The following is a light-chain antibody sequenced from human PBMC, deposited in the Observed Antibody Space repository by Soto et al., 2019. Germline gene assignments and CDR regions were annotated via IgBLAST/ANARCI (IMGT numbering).Light chain of an antibody. CDR3: QHRSN. J-gene: IGKJ3*01. Sequence: EIVLTQSPATLSLSPGERATLSCRASQSVSSFLAWYQQKPGQAPRLLIYDASNRATGIPARFSGSGSETDFTLTISSLEPADFAVYYCQHRSNFGPGTKVDIK. CDR2: DAS. V-gene: IGKV3-11*01. CDR1: QSVSSF.